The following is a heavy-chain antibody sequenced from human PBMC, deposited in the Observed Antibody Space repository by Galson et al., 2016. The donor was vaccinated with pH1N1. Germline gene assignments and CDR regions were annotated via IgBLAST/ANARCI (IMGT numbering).Heavy chain of an antibody. D-gene: IGHD6-19*01. CDR2: IKQDGSEK. CDR1: GFTFSTYW. Sequence: SPRLSCAASGFTFSTYWMHWVRQAPGKGLEWVANIKQDGSEKYYLDSVKGRFTISRDNAKESLFLQMNSLRAEDTAVYYCAKGGLAPGDYWGQGTLVTVSS. V-gene: IGHV3-7*01. CDR3: AKGGLAPGDY. J-gene: IGHJ4*02.